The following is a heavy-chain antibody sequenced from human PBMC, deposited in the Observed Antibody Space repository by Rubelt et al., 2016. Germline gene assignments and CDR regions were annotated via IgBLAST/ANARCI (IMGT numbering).Heavy chain of an antibody. Sequence: LGGVSTVRAGPGGAYYADSVKGRFTISRDNSKNTLYLQMDCLRAEDTAVYYCAKPAYSSSSDYWGQGTLVTVSS. CDR3: AKPAYSSSSDY. V-gene: IGHV3-23*01. CDR2: VRAGPGGA. J-gene: IGHJ4*02. D-gene: IGHD6-6*01.